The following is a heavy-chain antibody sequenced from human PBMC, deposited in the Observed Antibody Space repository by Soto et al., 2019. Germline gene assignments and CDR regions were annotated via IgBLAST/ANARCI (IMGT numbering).Heavy chain of an antibody. CDR1: GYTFISYA. J-gene: IGHJ4*02. D-gene: IGHD3-22*01. Sequence: QVQLVQSGAEVKKPGASVKVSCKASGYTFISYAMHWVRQAPGQRLEWMGWINAANGNTKYSQKFQGRVTITRDTSASTAYIELSSLRSEDTAVYYCARTSGYYFFDSWGQGTLVTVSS. CDR3: ARTSGYYFFDS. CDR2: INAANGNT. V-gene: IGHV1-3*01.